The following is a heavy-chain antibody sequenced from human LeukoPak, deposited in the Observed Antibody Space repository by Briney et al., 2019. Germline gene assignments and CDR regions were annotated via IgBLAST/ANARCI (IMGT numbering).Heavy chain of an antibody. J-gene: IGHJ6*03. CDR1: GGTFSSYA. CDR3: ARVKNYDSERDYYYYMDV. V-gene: IGHV1-69*05. D-gene: IGHD3-3*01. Sequence: SVKVSCKASGGTFSSYAISWVRQAPGQGLEWMGGIIPIFGTANYAQKFQGRVTITTDESTSTAYMELSSLRSEDTAVCYCARVKNYDSERDYYYYMDVWGKGTTVTVSS. CDR2: IIPIFGTA.